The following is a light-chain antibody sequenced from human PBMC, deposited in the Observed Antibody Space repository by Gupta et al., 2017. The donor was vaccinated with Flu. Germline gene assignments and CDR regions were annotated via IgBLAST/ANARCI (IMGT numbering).Light chain of an antibody. V-gene: IGKV3-20*01. CDR1: QSISNY. CDR3: QQYGTSPT. CDR2: GAS. Sequence: ETVLTQSPGTLSLSPGERATLSFRASQSISNYLAWYQQKPGQAPRLLISGASSRATGIPDRFSGSGSGTDFALTISRLEPEDFAVYYCQQYGTSPTFGQGTKLEIK. J-gene: IGKJ2*01.